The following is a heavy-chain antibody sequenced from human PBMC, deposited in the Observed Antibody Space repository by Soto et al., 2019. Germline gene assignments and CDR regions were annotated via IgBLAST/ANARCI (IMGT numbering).Heavy chain of an antibody. CDR2: ISAYNGNT. CDR3: ARDPTDSSGYYYDY. J-gene: IGHJ4*02. D-gene: IGHD3-22*01. CDR1: GYTFTSHG. V-gene: IGHV1-18*01. Sequence: ASVKVSCKASGYTFTSHGIIWVRQAPGQGLEWMGWISAYNGNTNYAQKFLDRVTMTTDTSTSTAYMELRSLRSDDTAVYYCARDPTDSSGYYYDYWGQGTPVTVSS.